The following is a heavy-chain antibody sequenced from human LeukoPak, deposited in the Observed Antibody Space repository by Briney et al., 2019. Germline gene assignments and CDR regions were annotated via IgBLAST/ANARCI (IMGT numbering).Heavy chain of an antibody. Sequence: SETLSLTCAVYGGSFSGYYWSWIRQPPGKGLEWIGEINHSGITHYNPSLKSRVTISIDTSKNQLSLKLSSVTAADTAVYYCVRNNWFDPWGQGTLVTVSS. J-gene: IGHJ5*02. CDR2: INHSGIT. V-gene: IGHV4-34*01. CDR3: VRNNWFDP. CDR1: GGSFSGYY.